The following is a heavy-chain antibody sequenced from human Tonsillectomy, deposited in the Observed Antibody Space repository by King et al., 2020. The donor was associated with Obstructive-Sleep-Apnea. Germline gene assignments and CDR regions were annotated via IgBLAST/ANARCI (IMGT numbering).Heavy chain of an antibody. CDR3: ARIFGSFDY. CDR1: GFTFSSYS. CDR2: ISSSSSTI. J-gene: IGHJ4*02. V-gene: IGHV3-48*04. D-gene: IGHD2-15*01. Sequence: VQLVESGGGLVQPGGSLRLSCAASGFTFSSYSMNWVRQALGKGLEGVSYISSSSSTIYYAETVKGRFTISRDNAKNSLYLQMNSLRAEDTAVYYCARIFGSFDYWGQGTLVTVSS.